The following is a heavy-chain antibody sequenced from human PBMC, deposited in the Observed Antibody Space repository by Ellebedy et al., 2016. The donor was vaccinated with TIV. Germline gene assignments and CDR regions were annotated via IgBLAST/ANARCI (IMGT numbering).Heavy chain of an antibody. CDR1: GGSISTYY. D-gene: IGHD5-12*01. CDR3: ARGASGLSHDY. Sequence: MPSETLSLTCTVSGGSISTYYWSWIRQPAGKGLEWIGRIYASGSTNYNPSLKTRVTMSLDTSKNQLSLKLRSVTVADTAVYYCARGASGLSHDYWGQGTLVTVSS. V-gene: IGHV4-4*07. CDR2: IYASGST. J-gene: IGHJ4*02.